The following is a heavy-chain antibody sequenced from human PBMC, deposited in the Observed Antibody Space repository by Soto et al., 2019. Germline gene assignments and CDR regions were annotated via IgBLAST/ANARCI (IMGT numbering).Heavy chain of an antibody. CDR3: ARKILGSTTRPNYWYFDL. D-gene: IGHD7-27*01. J-gene: IGHJ2*01. CDR2: ISGGGDAA. CDR1: GFTFINNA. Sequence: EVQVLESGGGLVQPGGSLRLSCAGSGFTFINNAMNWVRQAPGKGLEWVSSISGGGDAAFFQDSVRGRSTISRDNSKNTVTLQMNSLGVDDTAVYYCARKILGSTTRPNYWYFDLWGRGTLVTVSS. V-gene: IGHV3-23*01.